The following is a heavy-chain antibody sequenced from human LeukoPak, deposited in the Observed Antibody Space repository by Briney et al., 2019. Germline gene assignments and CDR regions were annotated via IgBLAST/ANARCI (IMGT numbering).Heavy chain of an antibody. V-gene: IGHV4-30-4*08. J-gene: IGHJ4*02. D-gene: IGHD6-6*01. CDR3: ASAEYSSSWAPGD. Sequence: PSQTLSLTCTVSGGSISSGDYYWSWIRRPPGKGLEWIGYIYYSGSTYYNPSLKSRVTISVDTSKNQFSLKLSSVTAADTAVYYCASAEYSSSWAPGDWGQGTLVTVSS. CDR1: GGSISSGDYY. CDR2: IYYSGST.